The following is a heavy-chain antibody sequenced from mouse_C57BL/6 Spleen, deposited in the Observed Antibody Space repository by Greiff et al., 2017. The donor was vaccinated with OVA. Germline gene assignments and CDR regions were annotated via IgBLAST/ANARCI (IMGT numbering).Heavy chain of an antibody. CDR2: ISYDGSN. CDR3: ARDDTTVFDY. CDR1: GYSITSGYY. J-gene: IGHJ2*01. Sequence: DVQLVESGPGLVKPSQSLSLTCSVTGYSITSGYYWNWIRQFPGNKLEWMGYISYDGSNNYNPSLKNRISITRDTSKNQFFLKLNSVTTEDTATYYCARDDTTVFDYWGQGTTLTVSS. V-gene: IGHV3-6*01. D-gene: IGHD1-1*01.